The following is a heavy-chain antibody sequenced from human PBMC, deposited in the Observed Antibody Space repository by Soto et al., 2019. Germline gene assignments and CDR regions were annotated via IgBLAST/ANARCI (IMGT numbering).Heavy chain of an antibody. CDR1: GFTFGDYA. CDR2: IRSKAYGGTT. Sequence: GGSLRLSCTASGFTFGDYAMSWFRQAPGKGLEWVGFIRSKAYGGTTEYAASVKGRFTISRDDSKSIAYLQMNSLKTEDTAVYYCTREFGSSALGANYYYGMDVWGQGTTVTVSS. V-gene: IGHV3-49*03. J-gene: IGHJ6*02. D-gene: IGHD1-26*01. CDR3: TREFGSSALGANYYYGMDV.